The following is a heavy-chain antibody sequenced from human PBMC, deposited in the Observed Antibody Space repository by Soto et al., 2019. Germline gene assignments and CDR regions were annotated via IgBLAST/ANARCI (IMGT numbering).Heavy chain of an antibody. CDR3: ARRFYPKIVVLPPGPYYFGY. Sequence: GGCLGLSCAASVFTFSSYSMNWVRQAPGKGLEWVSFISSGSGTIYYADSVKGRFTISRDNAKNSLYLQMNSLRDEDTAVYYCARRFYPKIVVLPPGPYYFGYWGRGTLVTGSS. V-gene: IGHV3-48*02. CDR2: ISSGSGTI. CDR1: VFTFSSYS. D-gene: IGHD2-2*01. J-gene: IGHJ4*02.